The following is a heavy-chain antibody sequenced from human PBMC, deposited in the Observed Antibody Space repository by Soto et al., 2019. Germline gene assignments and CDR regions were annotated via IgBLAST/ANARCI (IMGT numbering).Heavy chain of an antibody. CDR1: GYSFTSYW. J-gene: IGHJ6*02. Sequence: GESLKISCKGAGYSFTSYWSGWVRQMPGKGLEWMGIIYPGDSDTRYSPSFQGQVTISADKSISTAYLQWSSLKASDTAMYYCARLATGYCSSTSCYYYYYGMDVWGQGTTVTVSS. V-gene: IGHV5-51*01. D-gene: IGHD2-2*01. CDR3: ARLATGYCSSTSCYYYYYGMDV. CDR2: IYPGDSDT.